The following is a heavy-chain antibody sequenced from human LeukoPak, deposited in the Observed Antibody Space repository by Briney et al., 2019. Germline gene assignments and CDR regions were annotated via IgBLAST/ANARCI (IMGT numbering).Heavy chain of an antibody. V-gene: IGHV7-4-1*02. J-gene: IGHJ4*02. Sequence: ASVKVSCKASGYTFTSYAMNWVRQAPGQGLEWMGWINTNTGNPTYAQGFTGRFVFSLDTSVSTAYLQISSLKAEDTAVYYCARDGEVVVVVAAIGSFDYWGQGTLVTVSS. D-gene: IGHD2-15*01. CDR1: GYTFTSYA. CDR3: ARDGEVVVVVAAIGSFDY. CDR2: INTNTGNP.